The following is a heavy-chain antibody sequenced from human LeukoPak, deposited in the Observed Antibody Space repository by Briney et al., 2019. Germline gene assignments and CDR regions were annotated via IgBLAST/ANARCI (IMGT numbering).Heavy chain of an antibody. Sequence: GGSLRLSCAASEFGFSNYWMHWVRQAPGEGLVWVSRIDSDGSPTTYADSVEGRFTISRDNAKNTLYLQMNSLRAEDTAVYYCAREAQQFWSVGAMDVWGQGTAVSVSS. CDR3: AREAQQFWSVGAMDV. J-gene: IGHJ6*02. CDR2: IDSDGSPT. D-gene: IGHD3-3*01. V-gene: IGHV3-74*01. CDR1: EFGFSNYW.